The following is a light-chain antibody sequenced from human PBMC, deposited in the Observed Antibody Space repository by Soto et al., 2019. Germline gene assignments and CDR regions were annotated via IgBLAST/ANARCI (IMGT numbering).Light chain of an antibody. V-gene: IGLV1-47*02. Sequence: QPVLTQPPSASATPGQRVTISCSGSDSNVGINFVYWYQQLPGTAPKLLIYTNDQRPSGVPDRFSGSKSGTSASLAISGLRSEDDADYFCAAWDDSLSGVVFGGGTKLTVL. J-gene: IGLJ2*01. CDR2: TND. CDR1: DSNVGINF. CDR3: AAWDDSLSGVV.